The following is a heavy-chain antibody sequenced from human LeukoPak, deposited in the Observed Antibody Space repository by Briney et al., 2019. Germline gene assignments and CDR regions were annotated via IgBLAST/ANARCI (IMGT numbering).Heavy chain of an antibody. D-gene: IGHD6-13*01. CDR3: ARGSAAAVTGYFDY. V-gene: IGHV4-39*01. J-gene: IGHJ4*02. CDR2: IYYSGST. Sequence: SETLSLTCTVSAGSISSSSYYWGWIRQPPGKGLEWIGSIYYSGSTYYNPSLKSRVTVSVDTSKNQFSLKLSSVTAADTAIYYCARGSAAAVTGYFDYWGQGTLVTVSS. CDR1: AGSISSSSYY.